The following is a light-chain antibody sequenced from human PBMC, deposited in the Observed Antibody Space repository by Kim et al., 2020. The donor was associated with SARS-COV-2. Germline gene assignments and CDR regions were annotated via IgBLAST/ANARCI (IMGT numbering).Light chain of an antibody. CDR1: RSVSTF. CDR3: QQWSNWPVA. CDR2: DAS. V-gene: IGKV3-11*01. Sequence: EIVLTQSPATLSLSPGERATLSCWASRSVSTFLAWYQQKPGQAPRLLMYDASNRATGIPARFSGSGSDTDFTLTISSLEPEDFAVYYCQQWSNWPVAFGPGTAVDIQ. J-gene: IGKJ3*01.